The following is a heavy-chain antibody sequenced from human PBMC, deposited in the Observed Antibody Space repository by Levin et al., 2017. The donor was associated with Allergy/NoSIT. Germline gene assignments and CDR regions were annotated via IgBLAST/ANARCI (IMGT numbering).Heavy chain of an antibody. D-gene: IGHD3-10*01. Sequence: SSQTLSLTCTVSGGSISSYYWSWIRQPPGKGLEWIGYIYYSGSTNYNPSLKSRVTISVDTSKNQFSLKLSSVTAADTAVYYCARHNYYGSGSYYDYWGQGTLVTVSS. CDR3: ARHNYYGSGSYYDY. CDR1: GGSISSYY. V-gene: IGHV4-59*01. J-gene: IGHJ4*02. CDR2: IYYSGST.